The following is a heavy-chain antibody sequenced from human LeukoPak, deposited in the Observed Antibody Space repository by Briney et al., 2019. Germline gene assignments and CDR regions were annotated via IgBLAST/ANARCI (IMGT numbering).Heavy chain of an antibody. CDR2: IYYSGST. D-gene: IGHD3-22*01. CDR1: GGSISSYY. J-gene: IGHJ4*02. CDR3: ARVGVEARYYYDSSGYQLIFDY. Sequence: PSETLSLTCTVSGGSISSYYWSWIRQPPGKGLEWIGYIYYSGSTNYNPSLKSRVTISVDTSKNQFSLKLSSVTAADTAVYYCARVGVEARYYYDSSGYQLIFDYWGQGTLVTVSS. V-gene: IGHV4-59*01.